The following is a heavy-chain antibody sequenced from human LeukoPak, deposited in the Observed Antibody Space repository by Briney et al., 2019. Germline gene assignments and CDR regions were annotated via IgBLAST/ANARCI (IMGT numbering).Heavy chain of an antibody. J-gene: IGHJ6*03. V-gene: IGHV3-30*02. CDR1: GFTFSSYG. CDR3: AKVAAAGYYYYYYYMDV. Sequence: GGSLRLSCAASGFTFSSYGMHWVRQAPGKGLEWVAFIRYDGSNKYYADSVKGRFTISRDNSKNTLYLQMNSLGAEDTAVYYCAKVAAAGYYYYYYYMDVWGKGTTVTVSS. CDR2: IRYDGSNK. D-gene: IGHD6-13*01.